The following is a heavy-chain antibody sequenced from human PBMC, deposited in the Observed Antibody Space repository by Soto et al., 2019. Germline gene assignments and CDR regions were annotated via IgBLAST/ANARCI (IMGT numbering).Heavy chain of an antibody. Sequence: ASVKVSCKASGYTFTGYYMHWVRQAPGQGLGWMGWINPNSGGTNYAQKFQGWVTMTRDTSISTAYMELSRLRSDDTAVYYCALGRSGSYNYYFDYWGQGTLVTVSS. V-gene: IGHV1-2*04. CDR3: ALGRSGSYNYYFDY. CDR2: INPNSGGT. J-gene: IGHJ4*02. D-gene: IGHD3-10*01. CDR1: GYTFTGYY.